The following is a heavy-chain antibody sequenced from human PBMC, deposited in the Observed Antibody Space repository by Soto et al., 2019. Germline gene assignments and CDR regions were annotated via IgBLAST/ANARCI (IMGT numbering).Heavy chain of an antibody. CDR1: GFTFRSYW. CDR2: ISRDETTT. J-gene: IGHJ5*02. Sequence: GGCLRLSCAAGGFTFRSYWMRWVRQAPGKCLAWVSSISRDETTTTYADSVKGRFTISRDNAKNTLYLQMNSLRAEDTAVYYCAIVPQRSTSGCYSWFDTWGQGTLVTVSS. D-gene: IGHD2-21*01. V-gene: IGHV3-74*01. CDR3: AIVPQRSTSGCYSWFDT.